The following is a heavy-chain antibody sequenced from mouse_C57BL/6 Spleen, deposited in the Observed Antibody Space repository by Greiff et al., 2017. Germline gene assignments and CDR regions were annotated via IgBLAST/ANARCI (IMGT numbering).Heavy chain of an antibody. V-gene: IGHV14-1*01. CDR3: TICYEHWYFDV. J-gene: IGHJ1*03. CDR2: IDPEDGDT. Sequence: EVQLQQSGAELVRPGASVTLSCTASGFNITDYYMHWVKQRPEQGLEWIGSIDPEDGDTEYAPKFQGKATMTADTSSNTAYLQLSSLKSEDTAVYYCTICYEHWYFDVWGTGTTVTVSS. D-gene: IGHD2-3*01. CDR1: GFNITDYY.